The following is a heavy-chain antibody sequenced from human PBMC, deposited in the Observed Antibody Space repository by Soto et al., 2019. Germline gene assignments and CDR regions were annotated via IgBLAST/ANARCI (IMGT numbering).Heavy chain of an antibody. CDR2: MNPNSGNT. CDR3: ARGGYSSGWIKDYYYGMDV. CDR1: GYTFTSYD. V-gene: IGHV1-8*01. Sequence: ASEGLCKASGYTFTSYDINWVRQATGQGLEWMGWMNPNSGNTGYAQKFQGRVTMTRNTSISTAYMELSSLRSEDTAVYYCARGGYSSGWIKDYYYGMDVWGQGTTVTVS. J-gene: IGHJ6*02. D-gene: IGHD6-19*01.